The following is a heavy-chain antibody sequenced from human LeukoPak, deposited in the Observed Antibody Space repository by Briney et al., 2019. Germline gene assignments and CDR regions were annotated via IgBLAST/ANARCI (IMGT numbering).Heavy chain of an antibody. CDR1: GLTFRTSW. J-gene: IGHJ4*02. CDR3: ARDRERSNWD. Sequence: GGSLRLSCAASGLTFRTSWMSWVRQTPGKGLEWVADIKEDGSEKVYVDSVRGRFTISRDNAENSLYLQMNSLRAEDTAVYFCARDRERSNWDWGQGTLVTASS. CDR2: IKEDGSEK. V-gene: IGHV3-7*01. D-gene: IGHD6-13*01.